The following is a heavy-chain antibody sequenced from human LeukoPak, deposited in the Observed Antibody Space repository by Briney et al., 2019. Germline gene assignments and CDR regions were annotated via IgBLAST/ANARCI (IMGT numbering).Heavy chain of an antibody. J-gene: IGHJ5*02. V-gene: IGHV4-34*01. CDR3: ARDRRTLGYCSGGSCYSTNTQGRFDP. Sequence: SETLSPTCAVYGGSFSGSYWSWIRQPPGKGLEWIGEINHSGGTNYNPSLKSRVTISVDTSKNQFSLKLSSVTAADTAVYYCARDRRTLGYCSGGSCYSTNTQGRFDPWGQGTLVTVSS. CDR2: INHSGGT. CDR1: GGSFSGSY. D-gene: IGHD2-15*01.